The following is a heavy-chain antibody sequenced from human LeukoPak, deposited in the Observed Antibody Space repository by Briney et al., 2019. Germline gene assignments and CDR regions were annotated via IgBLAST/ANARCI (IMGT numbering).Heavy chain of an antibody. J-gene: IGHJ4*02. CDR2: INHSGST. CDR3: ASAPRLAVAGTNYFDY. CDR1: GGSFSGYY. V-gene: IGHV4-34*01. Sequence: SETLSLTCAVYGGSFSGYYWSRIRQPPGKGLEWIGEINHSGSTNYNPSLKSRVTISVDTSKNQFSLKLSSVTAADTAVYYCASAPRLAVAGTNYFDYWGQGTLVTVSS. D-gene: IGHD6-19*01.